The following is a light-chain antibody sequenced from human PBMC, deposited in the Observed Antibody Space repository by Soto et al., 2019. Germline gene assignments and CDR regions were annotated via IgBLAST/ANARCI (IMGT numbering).Light chain of an antibody. V-gene: IGLV2-14*01. Sequence: QSVLTQPASVSGSPGQSITISCTGTSSDVGDYNYVSWYQQHPGKAPKLMIYDVTYRPSGVSNRFSGSKSGNTASLTISGLQAEDEAVYYCSSYTSSGALGVFGGGTKLTVL. J-gene: IGLJ2*01. CDR1: SSDVGDYNY. CDR3: SSYTSSGALGV. CDR2: DVT.